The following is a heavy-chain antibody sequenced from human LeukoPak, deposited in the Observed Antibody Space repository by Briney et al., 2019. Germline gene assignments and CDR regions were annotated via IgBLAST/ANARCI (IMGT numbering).Heavy chain of an antibody. V-gene: IGHV1-69-2*01. D-gene: IGHD3-10*01. CDR1: GYTFTDYY. CDR3: ATVSGSGSYYNHFDY. Sequence: ASVKVSCKGCGYTFTDYYMHWVQQAPGKGLEWMGLVDPEDDETLYAEKFQGRVTITADTSSDTAYMELSSLRSEDTAVYYCATVSGSGSYYNHFDYWGQGTLVTVSS. J-gene: IGHJ4*02. CDR2: VDPEDDET.